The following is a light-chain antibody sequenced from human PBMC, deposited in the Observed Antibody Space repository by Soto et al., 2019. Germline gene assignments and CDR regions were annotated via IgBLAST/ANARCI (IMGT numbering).Light chain of an antibody. CDR2: DVN. CDR3: NSYTTDSTWV. J-gene: IGLJ3*02. CDR1: NSGVGAYNY. Sequence: QSALTQPVSVSGSPGQSVTVSCSGTNSGVGAYNYVSWFQHHPGKAPKLIIYDVNNRPSGVSYRFSGSKSGTTASLTISGIQADDEGDYYSNSYTTDSTWVFGGGTKLTVL. V-gene: IGLV2-14*03.